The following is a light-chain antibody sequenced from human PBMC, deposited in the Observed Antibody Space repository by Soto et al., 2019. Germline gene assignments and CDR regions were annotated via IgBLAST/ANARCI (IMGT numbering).Light chain of an antibody. CDR3: QSYDSSMSAGV. Sequence: QSVLTQPPSVSAAPGQKVTISCSGSSSNIGNNYVSWYQQLPGTAPKLLIYDNNNRPSGVPDRFSGSKSGTSASLAITGLQAEDEADYYCQSYDSSMSAGVFGGGTKLTVL. J-gene: IGLJ2*01. CDR1: SSNIGNNY. V-gene: IGLV1-40*01. CDR2: DNN.